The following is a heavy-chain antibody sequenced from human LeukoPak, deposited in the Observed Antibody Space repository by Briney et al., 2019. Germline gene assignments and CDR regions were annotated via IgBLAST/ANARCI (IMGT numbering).Heavy chain of an antibody. CDR2: INHSGST. J-gene: IGHJ3*02. Sequence: PSETLSLTCAVYGGSFSGYYWSWIRQPPGEGLEWIGEINHSGSTNYNPSLKSRVTISVDTSKNQFSLKLSSVTAADTAVYYCARGGPFDIWGQGTMVTVSS. V-gene: IGHV4-34*01. CDR1: GGSFSGYY. CDR3: ARGGPFDI.